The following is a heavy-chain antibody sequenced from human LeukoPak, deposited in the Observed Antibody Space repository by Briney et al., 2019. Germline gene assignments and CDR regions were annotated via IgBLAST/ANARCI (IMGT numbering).Heavy chain of an antibody. J-gene: IGHJ4*02. CDR1: GFTVSRNS. CDR2: IYSGGST. V-gene: IGHV3-53*01. Sequence: PGGSLRFSCAASGFTVSRNSMSWVRQAPGKGLEWVSVIYSGGSTSYADSVKGRFTISRDNSRNTLFLQMNSLRAEDTAVYYCATDRATQYFDYWGQGTLVSVSS. D-gene: IGHD2-15*01. CDR3: ATDRATQYFDY.